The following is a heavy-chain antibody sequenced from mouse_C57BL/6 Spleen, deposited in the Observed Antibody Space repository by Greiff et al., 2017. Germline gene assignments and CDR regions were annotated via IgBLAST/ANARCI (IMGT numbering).Heavy chain of an antibody. J-gene: IGHJ3*01. CDR2: IYPGSGST. D-gene: IGHD2-1*01. CDR3: ARLKGDGNSFAY. Sequence: QVQLQQPGAELVKPGASVKMSCKASGYTFTSYWITWVKQRPGQGLEWIGDIYPGSGSTNYNEKFRSKATLTVDTSSSTAYMQLSSLTSEDSAVYYCARLKGDGNSFAYWGQGTLVTVSA. CDR1: GYTFTSYW. V-gene: IGHV1-55*01.